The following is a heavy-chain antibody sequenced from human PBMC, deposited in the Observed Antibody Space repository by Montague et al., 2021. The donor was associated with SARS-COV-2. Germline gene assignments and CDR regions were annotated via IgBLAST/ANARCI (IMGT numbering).Heavy chain of an antibody. CDR1: GVSISNYDYS. CDR3: ATRTRYHPNDFGF. CDR2: YNKGGNS. J-gene: IGHJ4*02. V-gene: IGHV4-39*01. Sequence: SETLSLTCNVSGVSISNYDYSWGRLRQPPGKGLVWNVHYNKGGNSNYNLYIKSRVAIFVDTSKNQLSLKLSSVTAADTAVYYCATRTRYHPNDFGFWGQGTLVTVSS. D-gene: IGHD2-15*01.